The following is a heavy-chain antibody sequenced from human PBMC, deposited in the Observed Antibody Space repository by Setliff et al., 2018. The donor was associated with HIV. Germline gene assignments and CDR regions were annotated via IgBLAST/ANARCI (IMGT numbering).Heavy chain of an antibody. D-gene: IGHD1-1*01. CDR3: ARAGGDAYNSLPYFDS. V-gene: IGHV4-59*01. CDR1: GGSMSRFY. CDR2: VYSTGSI. J-gene: IGHJ4*02. Sequence: SETLSLTCTVSGGSMSRFYWTWIRQPPGKGLEWIGFVYSTGSINYSPSFRGRLTISLDTSENQFSLHLTSVTAADTAVYYCARAGGDAYNSLPYFDSWGPGALVTVSS.